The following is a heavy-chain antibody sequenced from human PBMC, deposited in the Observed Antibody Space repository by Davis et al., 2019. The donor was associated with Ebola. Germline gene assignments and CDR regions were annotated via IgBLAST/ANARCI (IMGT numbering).Heavy chain of an antibody. D-gene: IGHD2/OR15-2a*01. CDR2: ISNLAMKT. Sequence: GGSLRLSCVGSGFNFSPYAMGWVRQIPGRGLECVSVISNLAMKTFYSDSVQGRFIISRDNSKSIVSLQMNNLRVDDTAIYYCADPLSSVWGQGTTVTVSS. CDR1: GFNFSPYA. CDR3: ADPLSSV. J-gene: IGHJ6*02. V-gene: IGHV3-23*01.